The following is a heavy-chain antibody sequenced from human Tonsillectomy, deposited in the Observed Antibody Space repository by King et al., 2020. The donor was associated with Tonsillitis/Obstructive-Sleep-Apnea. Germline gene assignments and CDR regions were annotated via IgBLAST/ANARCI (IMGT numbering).Heavy chain of an antibody. J-gene: IGHJ5*02. Sequence: EGQLVQSGGGLVKPGGSLRLSCAASGFTFNNYAMNWVRQSPGKGLEWVASISTAGTYIFYADSVKGRFAISRDNAKNSLYLQMNSLRAEDTAIYYCARDEGECTITSCYTWFDPWGQGTLVTVSS. CDR1: GFTFNNYA. CDR3: ARDEGECTITSCYTWFDP. D-gene: IGHD2-2*02. CDR2: ISTAGTYI. V-gene: IGHV3-21*06.